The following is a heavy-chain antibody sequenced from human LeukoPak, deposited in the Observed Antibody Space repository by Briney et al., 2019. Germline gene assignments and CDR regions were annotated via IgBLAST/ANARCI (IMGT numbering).Heavy chain of an antibody. Sequence: GASVKVSCKATGYTFTSHYMHWVRQAPGQGLEWMGIINPSGGSTSYAQKFQGRVTMTRDTSTSTAYMELSSLRSEDTAVYYCARTYYYDSSGYYYYYYGMDVWGQGTTVTVSS. CDR2: INPSGGST. V-gene: IGHV1-46*01. CDR1: GYTFTSHY. J-gene: IGHJ6*02. D-gene: IGHD3-22*01. CDR3: ARTYYYDSSGYYYYYYGMDV.